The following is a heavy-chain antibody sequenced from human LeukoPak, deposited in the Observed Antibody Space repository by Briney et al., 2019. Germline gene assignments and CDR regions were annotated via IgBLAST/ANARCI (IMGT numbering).Heavy chain of an antibody. Sequence: ASVKVSCKASGYTFTSYDINWVRQATGQGLEWMGWMNPNSGNTGYAQKFQGRVTMTTDTSTSTAYMELRSLRSDDTAVYYCARDGGDWNDENFDYWGQGTLVTVSS. D-gene: IGHD1-1*01. J-gene: IGHJ4*02. V-gene: IGHV1-8*01. CDR1: GYTFTSYD. CDR2: MNPNSGNT. CDR3: ARDGGDWNDENFDY.